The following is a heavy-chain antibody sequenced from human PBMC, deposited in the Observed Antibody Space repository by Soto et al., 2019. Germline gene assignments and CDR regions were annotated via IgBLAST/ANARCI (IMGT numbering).Heavy chain of an antibody. V-gene: IGHV1-69*13. CDR3: ARVYYYDSSGYYYYYYGMDV. Sequence: SVKVSCKASGGTFSSYAISWVRQAPGQGLEWMGGIIPIFGTANYAQKFQGRVTITADESTSTAYMELSSLRSEDTAVYYCARVYYYDSSGYYYYYYGMDVWGQGTTVTVSS. D-gene: IGHD3-22*01. J-gene: IGHJ6*02. CDR1: GGTFSSYA. CDR2: IIPIFGTA.